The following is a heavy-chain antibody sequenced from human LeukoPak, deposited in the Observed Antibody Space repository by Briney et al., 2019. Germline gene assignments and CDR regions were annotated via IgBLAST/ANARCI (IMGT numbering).Heavy chain of an antibody. CDR3: ARATSGWYAPFDY. J-gene: IGHJ4*02. V-gene: IGHV3-48*03. Sequence: GGSLRLSCAASGFTFSSYEMNWVRQAPGKGLEWVSYISSSGSTIYYADSVKGRFTISRDNAKNSLYLQMNSLRAEDTAVYYCARATSGWYAPFDYWGQGTLVTVSS. CDR1: GFTFSSYE. CDR2: ISSSGSTI. D-gene: IGHD6-19*01.